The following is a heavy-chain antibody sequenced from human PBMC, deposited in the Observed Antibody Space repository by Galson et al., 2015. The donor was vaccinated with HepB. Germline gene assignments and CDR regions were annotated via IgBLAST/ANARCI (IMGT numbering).Heavy chain of an antibody. CDR2: ISYDGSNK. CDR1: GFTFSSYA. CDR3: ARPSEKYYDFWSGPPMDV. D-gene: IGHD3-3*01. V-gene: IGHV3-30-3*01. J-gene: IGHJ6*03. Sequence: SLRLSCAASGFTFSSYAMHWVRQAPGKGLEWVAVISYDGSNKYYADSVKGRFTISRDNSKNTLYLQMNSLRAEDTAVYYCARPSEKYYDFWSGPPMDVWGKGTTVTVSS.